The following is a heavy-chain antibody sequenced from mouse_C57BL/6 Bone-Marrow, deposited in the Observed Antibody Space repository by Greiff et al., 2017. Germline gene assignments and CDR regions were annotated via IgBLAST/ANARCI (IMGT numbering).Heavy chain of an antibody. J-gene: IGHJ3*01. CDR2: ISSGGSYT. V-gene: IGHV5-6*01. D-gene: IGHD2-3*01. CDR1: GFTFSSYG. CDR3: ARHRYDY. Sequence: EVQVVESGGDLVKPGGSLKLSCAASGFTFSSYGMSWVRQTPDKRLEWVATISSGGSYTYYPDSVKGRFTISRDNAKNTLYLQMSSLKSEDTAMYYCARHRYDYWGQGTLVTVSA.